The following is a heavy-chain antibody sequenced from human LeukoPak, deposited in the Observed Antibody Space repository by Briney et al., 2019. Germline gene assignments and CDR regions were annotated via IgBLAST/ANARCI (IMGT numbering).Heavy chain of an antibody. CDR1: GFTFSISA. J-gene: IGHJ4*02. CDR2: ISGSGGST. D-gene: IGHD6-6*01. CDR3: AKDGGIAARLTDY. V-gene: IGHV3-23*01. Sequence: PGGSLRLSCAASGFTFSISAMSWVRQAPGKGLEWVSAISGSGGSTYYADSVKGRFTISRDNSKNTLYLQMNSLRAEDTALYYCAKDGGIAARLTDYWGQGTLVTVSS.